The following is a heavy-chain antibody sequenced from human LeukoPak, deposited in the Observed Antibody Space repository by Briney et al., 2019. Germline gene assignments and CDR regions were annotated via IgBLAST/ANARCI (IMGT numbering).Heavy chain of an antibody. CDR1: GGSFGGYY. J-gene: IGHJ4*02. Sequence: PSETLSLTCAVYGGSFGGYYWSWIRQPPGKGLEWIGEINHSGSTNYNPSLKSRVTISVDTSKNQFSLKLSSVTAADTAVYYCARGPEPYGRRRGAFVYWGQGTLVTVSS. V-gene: IGHV4-34*01. CDR2: INHSGST. D-gene: IGHD3-10*01. CDR3: ARGPEPYGRRRGAFVY.